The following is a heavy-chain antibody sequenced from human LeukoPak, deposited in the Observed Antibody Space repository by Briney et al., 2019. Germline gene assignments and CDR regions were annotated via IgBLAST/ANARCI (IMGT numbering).Heavy chain of an antibody. V-gene: IGHV4-59*12. D-gene: IGHD3-16*01. J-gene: IGHJ5*02. CDR3: ARDDRSWVPNWFDP. Sequence: SETLSLTCSVSGVSISSYYWSWIRQAPGKGLEWIGYIYNSVSTNYNPSLKSRVTISLDTSKNRVSLKLSSVTAADTAVYYCARDDRSWVPNWFDPWGQGTLVTVSS. CDR2: IYNSVST. CDR1: GVSISSYY.